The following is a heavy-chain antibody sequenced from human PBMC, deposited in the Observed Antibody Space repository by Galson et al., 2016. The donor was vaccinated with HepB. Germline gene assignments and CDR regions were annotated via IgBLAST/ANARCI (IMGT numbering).Heavy chain of an antibody. CDR3: ARDLGSVIGPHYIDY. J-gene: IGHJ4*02. CDR2: ISAYNGKT. Sequence: SVKVSCKASGSTFTRYGFSWVRLAPGRGLEWMGWISAYNGKTDYAQTVQGRVTMTTDTSTNTVYMELRSLRPDDTAVHFCARDLGSVIGPHYIDYWGQGTHVTVSS. D-gene: IGHD4-11*01. CDR1: GSTFTRYG. V-gene: IGHV1-18*01.